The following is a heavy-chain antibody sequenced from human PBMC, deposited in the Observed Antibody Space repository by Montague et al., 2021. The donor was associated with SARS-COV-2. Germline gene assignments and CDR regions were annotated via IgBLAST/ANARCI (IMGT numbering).Heavy chain of an antibody. CDR2: IYYTGST. CDR1: GGSISGDNYY. Sequence: TLSLTCIVSGGSISGDNYYWTWIRQHPGKGLEWIAYIYYTGSTYYNPSLQSRLRTSLDTSKSQFSLTLTSVTAADTAIYYCARNRGWGSRGAGYIDLWGRGTLVTVSS. V-gene: IGHV4-31*03. J-gene: IGHJ2*01. CDR3: ARNRGWGSRGAGYIDL. D-gene: IGHD7-27*01.